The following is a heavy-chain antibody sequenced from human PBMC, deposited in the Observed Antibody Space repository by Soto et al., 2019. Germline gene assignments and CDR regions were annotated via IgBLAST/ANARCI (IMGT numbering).Heavy chain of an antibody. CDR3: ARASPVGTDG. Sequence: PSETLSLTCAVSGGSVSSTQWWTWVRQAPGKGLEWLGDIYHVGITKYNPALKSRVTISVDTSKNQFSLKLSSVTAADTAVYYCARASPVGTDGWGQGTKVTVSS. J-gene: IGHJ6*02. CDR2: IYHVGIT. CDR1: GGSVSSTQW. V-gene: IGHV4-4*02. D-gene: IGHD6-13*01.